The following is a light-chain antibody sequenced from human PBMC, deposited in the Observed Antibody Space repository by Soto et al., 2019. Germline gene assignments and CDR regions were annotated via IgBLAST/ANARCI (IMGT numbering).Light chain of an antibody. CDR3: QQTYSALWT. V-gene: IGKV1-39*01. CDR2: AAS. J-gene: IGKJ1*01. CDR1: QTITTY. Sequence: DIQMTQSPSSLSASVGDRVTISCRASQTITTYLNWYQQKPGKAPKLLIYAASSLPSGVPSRFSGRGSGIEFTLTISSLQPEDFAAYYCQQTYSALWTFGQGTKLQIK.